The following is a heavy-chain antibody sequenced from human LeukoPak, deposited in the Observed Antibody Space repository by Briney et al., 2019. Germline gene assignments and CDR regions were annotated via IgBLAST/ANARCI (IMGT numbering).Heavy chain of an antibody. Sequence: PSETLSLTCAVSGYSIVSDCYWGWIRLPPGEGLEWIGSIYRSGSTYYNPSLKSRVTISVDTSKNQFSLKLSSVTAADTAVYYCARALTSGYYPHDAFDIWGQGTMVTVSS. J-gene: IGHJ3*02. V-gene: IGHV4-38-2*01. CDR1: GYSIVSDCY. CDR3: ARALTSGYYPHDAFDI. D-gene: IGHD3-22*01. CDR2: IYRSGST.